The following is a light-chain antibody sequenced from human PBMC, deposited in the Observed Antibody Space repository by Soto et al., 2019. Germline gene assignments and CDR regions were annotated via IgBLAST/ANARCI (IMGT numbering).Light chain of an antibody. V-gene: IGKV1-5*01. CDR1: QSVSSW. J-gene: IGKJ4*01. Sequence: DIQMTQSPSTLSASVGDRVTITCRASQSVSSWLAWYQQKPGRAPKLLIYDASSLESGVPSRFSGSGSGTEFTLTISNLQPDDFATYYCQQYDRYPLTFGGGTKVDIK. CDR3: QQYDRYPLT. CDR2: DAS.